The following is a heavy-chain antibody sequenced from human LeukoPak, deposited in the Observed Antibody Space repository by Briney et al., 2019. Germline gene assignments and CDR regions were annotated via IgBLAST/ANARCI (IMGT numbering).Heavy chain of an antibody. J-gene: IGHJ4*02. D-gene: IGHD1-20*01. CDR2: ISSSSSYI. CDR3: ARALNNWNPLI. CDR1: GFTFSSYS. V-gene: IGHV3-21*01. Sequence: GGSLRLSCAASGFTFSSYSMNWVRQAPGKGLEWVSSISSSSSYIYYADSVKGRFTISGDNAKNSLYLQMNSVRAEDTAVYYCARALNNWNPLIWGQGTLVTVSS.